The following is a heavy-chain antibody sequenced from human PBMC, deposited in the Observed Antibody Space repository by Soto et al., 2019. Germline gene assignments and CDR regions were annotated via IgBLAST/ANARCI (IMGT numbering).Heavy chain of an antibody. Sequence: SETLSLTCAVYGGSFSGYYWSWIRQPPGKGLEWIGEINHSGSTNYNPSLKSRVTISVDTSKNQFSLKLSSVTAADTAVYYCARGEGARYSGYDFFDYWGQGTLVTVSS. CDR2: INHSGST. D-gene: IGHD5-12*01. CDR1: GGSFSGYY. V-gene: IGHV4-34*01. J-gene: IGHJ4*02. CDR3: ARGEGARYSGYDFFDY.